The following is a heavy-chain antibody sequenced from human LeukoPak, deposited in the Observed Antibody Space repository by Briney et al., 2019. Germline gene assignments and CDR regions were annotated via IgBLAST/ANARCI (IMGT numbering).Heavy chain of an antibody. Sequence: SETLSLTCTVSDGSISSYYWSWIRQPPGKGLEWIGYIYYSGNTNYNPSLKSRVTISVDTSKNQFSLKVSSVTAADTAVYYCASNYYGSGSLDYWGQGNLVTVSS. CDR1: DGSISSYY. V-gene: IGHV4-59*08. CDR2: IYYSGNT. J-gene: IGHJ4*02. CDR3: ASNYYGSGSLDY. D-gene: IGHD3-10*01.